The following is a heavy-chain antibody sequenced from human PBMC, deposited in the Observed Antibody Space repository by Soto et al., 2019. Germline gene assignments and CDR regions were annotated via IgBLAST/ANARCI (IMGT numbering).Heavy chain of an antibody. CDR1: AGTFSNTA. V-gene: IGHV1-69*01. J-gene: IGHJ4*02. CDR3: ATPAEPLDTAMLKGLAH. CDR2: IIPIFGAP. D-gene: IGHD5-18*01. Sequence: QVQLVQSGAEVKNPGSSVKVDCKASAGTFSNTAFIWVRQAPGQGLEGMGGIIPIFGAPNYAQKFQGRLMISADDSASKAYMELNTLTSEDTAVYYCATPAEPLDTAMLKGLAHWGQGTLVTVSS.